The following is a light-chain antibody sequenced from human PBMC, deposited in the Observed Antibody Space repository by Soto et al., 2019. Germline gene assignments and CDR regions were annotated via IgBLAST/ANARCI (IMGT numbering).Light chain of an antibody. CDR1: QNINNY. Sequence: IRMTQSPFSLSASVGAGGTITGQASQNINNYTNWYQQEPGSAPQLLIYDAPNLEAGVPSRFRGSGSRTDFTFTISRLQPEDIATYYCQQYENLPTSGQGTRLEF. J-gene: IGKJ5*01. CDR3: QQYENLPT. CDR2: DAP. V-gene: IGKV1-33*01.